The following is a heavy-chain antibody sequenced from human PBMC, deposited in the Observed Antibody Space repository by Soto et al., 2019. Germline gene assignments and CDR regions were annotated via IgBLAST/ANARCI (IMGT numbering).Heavy chain of an antibody. D-gene: IGHD1-26*01. J-gene: IGHJ4*02. CDR3: ASDRDGYYQGPFDN. CDR2: ISYDGSDK. V-gene: IGHV3-30*03. CDR1: GFTFSMSG. Sequence: HVQLTESGGGVVRPGRSLRLSCEASGFTFSMSGMHWVRQAPGKGLEWVAVISYDGSDKFYADFVKGRFTISRDNSKYTLFPAMNSLRVEDTAVYYCASDRDGYYQGPFDNWGQGTLVTVSS.